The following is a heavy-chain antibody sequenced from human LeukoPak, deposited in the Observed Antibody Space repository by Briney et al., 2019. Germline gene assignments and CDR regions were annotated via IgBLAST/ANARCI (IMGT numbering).Heavy chain of an antibody. D-gene: IGHD1-1*01. CDR1: DDSITMYY. CDR3: ARGRVSSSTWYSTYYSYFYMDV. Sequence: SETLSLTCSVSDDSITMYYWTWIRQPPGKGLEWIGYVDHTGSTNFNPSLNGRVSISRDTTKNLFSLRLRSVTTADTAVYFCARGRVSSSTWYSTYYSYFYMDVWGKGTTVTVSS. J-gene: IGHJ6*03. CDR2: VDHTGST. V-gene: IGHV4-59*01.